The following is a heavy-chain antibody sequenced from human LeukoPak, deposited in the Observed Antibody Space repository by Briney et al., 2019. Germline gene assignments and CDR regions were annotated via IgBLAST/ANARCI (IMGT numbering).Heavy chain of an antibody. Sequence: ASVKVSCKASGYTFTSYYMHWVRQAPGQGLEWMGIINPSGGSTSYAQKFQGRVTMTRDASTSTVYMELSSLRSEDTAVYYCARASMSHAFDIWGQGTMVTVSS. J-gene: IGHJ3*02. V-gene: IGHV1-46*01. CDR3: ARASMSHAFDI. CDR2: INPSGGST. CDR1: GYTFTSYY.